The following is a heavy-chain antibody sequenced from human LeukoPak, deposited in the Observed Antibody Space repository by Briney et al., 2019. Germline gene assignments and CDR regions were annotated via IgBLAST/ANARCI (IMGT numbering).Heavy chain of an antibody. CDR1: GASISSSY. CDR3: VRGNYDSRGYSNAFDI. Sequence: TASGTLSLTCTVSGASISSSYWSWIRQPPGKRLEWIGFIYYSGGTNSNPSLKSRVTISADTSKNQFSLKLSSVTAADTAVYYCVRGNYDSRGYSNAFDIWGQGAMVTVSS. V-gene: IGHV4-59*01. J-gene: IGHJ3*02. CDR2: IYYSGGT. D-gene: IGHD3-22*01.